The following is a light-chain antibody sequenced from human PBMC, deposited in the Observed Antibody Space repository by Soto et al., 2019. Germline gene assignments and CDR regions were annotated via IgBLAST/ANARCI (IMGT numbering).Light chain of an antibody. CDR3: QHFYNFSGT. CDR1: QVIGND. Sequence: IQMTQSASSLSGSVGHRVTIACRASQVIGNDLAWYQQKQGKAPRLLIFDASTLQSGVPSRFSGSGYGTDFNLTISSLQPEDFATYYCQHFYNFSGTFGQGTKVDIK. J-gene: IGKJ1*01. CDR2: DAS. V-gene: IGKV1-6*01.